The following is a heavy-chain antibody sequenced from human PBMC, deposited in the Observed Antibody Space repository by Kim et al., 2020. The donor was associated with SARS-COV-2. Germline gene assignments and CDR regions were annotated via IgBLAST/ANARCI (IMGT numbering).Heavy chain of an antibody. CDR2: IDYSGST. CDR1: GGSTSSRGFY. V-gene: IGHV4-39*01. Sequence: SETLSLTCTVSGGSTSSRGFYWGWIRQPPGKGLEWIASIDYSGSTYYNPSLKSRITITIDTSKNEYSLNLSSVTAADTAVYYWARHDVDIIRGIVNLDWFDPWGQGTLVTVTS. J-gene: IGHJ5*02. CDR3: ARHDVDIIRGIVNLDWFDP. D-gene: IGHD3-10*01.